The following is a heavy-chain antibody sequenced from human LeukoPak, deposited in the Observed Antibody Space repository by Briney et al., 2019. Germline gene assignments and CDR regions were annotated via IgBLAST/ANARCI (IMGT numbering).Heavy chain of an antibody. CDR1: GFSLRIYA. CDR3: AKDRGYTGYDSGGIDF. J-gene: IGHJ4*02. Sequence: GGSLRLSCAVSGFSLRIYAMNWVRQSPGEGLEWVSSISYGDGTAFYAGSVKGRFTLSRDNSRSTLYLQMVSLRAEDTAVYYCAKDRGYTGYDSGGIDFWGQGTLVTVSS. CDR2: ISYGDGTA. V-gene: IGHV3-23*01. D-gene: IGHD5-12*01.